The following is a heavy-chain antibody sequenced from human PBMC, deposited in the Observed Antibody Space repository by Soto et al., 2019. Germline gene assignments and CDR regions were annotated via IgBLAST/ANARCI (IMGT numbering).Heavy chain of an antibody. J-gene: IGHJ6*03. CDR1: GYTFTGSH. CDR2: INPNSGGT. CDR3: ARAFHCSSTSCQYYYYYMDV. D-gene: IGHD2-2*01. V-gene: IGHV1-2*04. Sequence: ASVKVSCKASGYTFTGSHMHWVRQAPGQGLEWMGWINPNSGGTNYAQKFQGWVTMTRDTSISTAYMELSRLRSDDTAVYYCARAFHCSSTSCQYYYYYMDVWGKGTTVTVSS.